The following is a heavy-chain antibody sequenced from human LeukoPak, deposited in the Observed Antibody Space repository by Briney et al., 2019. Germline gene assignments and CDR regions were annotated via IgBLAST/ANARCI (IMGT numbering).Heavy chain of an antibody. Sequence: GGSLRLSCAASGFTFRSYSMNWVRQAPGKGLEWVSYVSNSGSTIYSADSVKGRFTISRDNAKNSLYLQMNSLRAEDTAVYYCARELTGVDDAFDIWGQGTMVTVSS. CDR3: ARELTGVDDAFDI. CDR2: VSNSGSTI. D-gene: IGHD7-27*01. CDR1: GFTFRSYS. V-gene: IGHV3-48*04. J-gene: IGHJ3*02.